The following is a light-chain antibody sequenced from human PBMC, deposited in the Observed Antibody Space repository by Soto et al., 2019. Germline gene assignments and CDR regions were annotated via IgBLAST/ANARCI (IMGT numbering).Light chain of an antibody. CDR1: QSVSSSY. CDR3: QHYGSSPRT. Sequence: EIVLTQSPGTLSLSPGERATLSCRASQSVSSSYLAWYQQKPGQATRLLIYGASSRATGIPDRFSGSASGTDFTLTISRLEPEVFVLYYCQHYGSSPRTFGQGTKVEIK. J-gene: IGKJ1*01. V-gene: IGKV3-20*01. CDR2: GAS.